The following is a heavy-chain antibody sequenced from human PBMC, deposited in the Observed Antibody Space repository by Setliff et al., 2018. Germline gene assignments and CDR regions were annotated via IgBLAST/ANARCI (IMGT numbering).Heavy chain of an antibody. V-gene: IGHV3-7*01. J-gene: IGHJ6*02. Sequence: LRLSCAASGFTFSSYCMSWVRQAPGKGLEWVASITHDGSKTYILDSVKGRFTISRDNTKNSLYLQMNSLRGEDTAVYHCTRDQDYYGMDVWGQGTTVTVSS. CDR1: GFTFSSYC. CDR3: TRDQDYYGMDV. CDR2: ITHDGSKT.